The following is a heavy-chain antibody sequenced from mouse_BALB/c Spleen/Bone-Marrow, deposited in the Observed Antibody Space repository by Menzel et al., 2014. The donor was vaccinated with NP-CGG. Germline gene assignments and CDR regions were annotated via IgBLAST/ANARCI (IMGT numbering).Heavy chain of an antibody. J-gene: IGHJ4*01. CDR1: GFTFSDYG. Sequence: EVKLMESGGGLVKPGGSRKLSCAASGFTFSDYGMAWVRQAPGKGPEWVAFISNLAYNIYYADTVTGRFTISRENTKNTLYLSMSSLRSEDTAMYYCASDIDGYYDYAMDYWGQGTSLTVSS. D-gene: IGHD2-3*01. CDR2: ISNLAYNI. CDR3: ASDIDGYYDYAMDY. V-gene: IGHV5-15*02.